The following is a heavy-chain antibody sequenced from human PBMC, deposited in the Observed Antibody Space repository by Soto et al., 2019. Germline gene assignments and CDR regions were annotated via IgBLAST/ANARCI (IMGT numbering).Heavy chain of an antibody. CDR3: AKQYYYGMDV. CDR1: GFTFSSYG. CDR2: ISYDGSNK. J-gene: IGHJ6*02. Sequence: QVQLVESGGGVVQPGRSLRLSCAASGFTFSSYGMHWVRQAPGKGLEWVAVISYDGSNKYYADSVKGRFTISRDNSKNPLYRQMNSLRAEDTAVYYRAKQYYYGMDVWGQGTTVTVSS. V-gene: IGHV3-30*18.